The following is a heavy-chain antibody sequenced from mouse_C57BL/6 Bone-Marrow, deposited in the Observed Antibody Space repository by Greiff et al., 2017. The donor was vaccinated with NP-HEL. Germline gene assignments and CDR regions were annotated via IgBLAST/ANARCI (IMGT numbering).Heavy chain of an antibody. CDR2: FYPGSGSI. Sequence: QVHVKQSGAELVKPGASVKLSCKASGYTFTEYTIHWVKQRSGQGLEWIGWFYPGSGSIKYNEKFMDKATLTADKSSSTGYMELSRLTSEDAAVYFCARHGPRRRYFDVWGTGTTVTVSS. CDR1: GYTFTEYT. CDR3: ARHGPRRRYFDV. V-gene: IGHV1-62-2*01. J-gene: IGHJ1*03.